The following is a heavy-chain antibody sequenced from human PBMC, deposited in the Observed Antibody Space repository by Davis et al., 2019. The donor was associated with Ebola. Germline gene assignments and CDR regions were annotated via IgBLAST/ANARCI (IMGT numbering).Heavy chain of an antibody. CDR2: IKQDGSEK. CDR3: ARLRYLSGMDV. J-gene: IGHJ6*02. D-gene: IGHD3-9*01. CDR1: GFTFSSYW. Sequence: GESLKISCAASGFTFSSYWMSWVRQAPGKGLEWVANIKQDGSEKYYADSVKGRFTISRDNSKNTLYLQMNSLRAEDTAVYYCARLRYLSGMDVWGQGTTVTVSS. V-gene: IGHV3-7*01.